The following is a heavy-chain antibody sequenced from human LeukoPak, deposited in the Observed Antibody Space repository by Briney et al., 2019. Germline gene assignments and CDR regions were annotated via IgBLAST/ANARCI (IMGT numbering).Heavy chain of an antibody. CDR3: ARDQYNWNGETYYYYGMDV. D-gene: IGHD1-20*01. Sequence: SQTLSLTCAISGDSVSSNSAAWNWIRQSPSRGLEWLGRTYYRSKWYNDYAVSVKSRITINPDTSKNQFSLQLNSVTPEDTAVYYCARDQYNWNGETYYYYGMDVWGQGTTVTVSS. CDR1: GDSVSSNSAA. J-gene: IGHJ6*02. V-gene: IGHV6-1*01. CDR2: TYYRSKWYN.